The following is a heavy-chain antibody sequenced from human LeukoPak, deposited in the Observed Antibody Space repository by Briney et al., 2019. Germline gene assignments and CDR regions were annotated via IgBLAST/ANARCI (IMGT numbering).Heavy chain of an antibody. V-gene: IGHV3-33*06. D-gene: IGHD3-22*01. CDR1: GFAFSSYG. CDR2: IWYDGSNK. Sequence: GGSLRLSCAASGFAFSSYGMHWVRQAPGKGLEWVAVIWYDGSNKYYADSVKGRFTISRDNSKNTVFLQMNSLRAEDTAVYYCAKDGHYDSSGFDYWGQGTLVTVSS. J-gene: IGHJ4*02. CDR3: AKDGHYDSSGFDY.